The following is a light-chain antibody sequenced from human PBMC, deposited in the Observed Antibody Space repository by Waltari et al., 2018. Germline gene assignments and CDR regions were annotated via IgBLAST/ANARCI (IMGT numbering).Light chain of an antibody. CDR2: EVS. CDR1: SSDIGGSNY. V-gene: IGLV2-14*01. J-gene: IGLJ2*01. CDR3: SSYTSSGTYVV. Sequence: QSALTQPASVSGSPGQSITIPCTGTSSDIGGSNYASWYQQHPGKAPKLMIYEVSNRPSGVSNRFSGSKSGNTASLTISGLQAEDEADYYCSSYTSSGTYVVFGGGTKLTVL.